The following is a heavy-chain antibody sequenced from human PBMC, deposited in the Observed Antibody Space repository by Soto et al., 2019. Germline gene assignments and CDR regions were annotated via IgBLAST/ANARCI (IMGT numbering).Heavy chain of an antibody. CDR1: GGTFSSYA. V-gene: IGHV1-69*13. CDR2: IIPIFGTA. Sequence: SVKVSCKASGGTFSSYAISWVRQAPGQGLEWMGGIIPIFGTANYAQKFQGRVTITADESTSTAYMELSSLRASDTAMYYCARQIYDSDTGPNFQYYFDSWGQGTPVTVSS. CDR3: ARQIYDSDTGPNFQYYFDS. D-gene: IGHD3-22*01. J-gene: IGHJ4*02.